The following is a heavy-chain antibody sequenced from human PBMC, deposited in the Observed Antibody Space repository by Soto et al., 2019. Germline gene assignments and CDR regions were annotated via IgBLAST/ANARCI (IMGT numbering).Heavy chain of an antibody. CDR3: ARAGSYGDYVGYYYGMDV. CDR1: GYTFTSYG. V-gene: IGHV1-18*04. CDR2: ISAYNGNT. D-gene: IGHD4-17*01. J-gene: IGHJ6*02. Sequence: ASVRVSGKASGYTFTSYGISWVRQAPGQGLEWMGWISAYNGNTNYAQKLQGRVTMTTDTSTSTAYMELRSLRSDDTAVYYCARAGSYGDYVGYYYGMDVWGQGTTVTVSS.